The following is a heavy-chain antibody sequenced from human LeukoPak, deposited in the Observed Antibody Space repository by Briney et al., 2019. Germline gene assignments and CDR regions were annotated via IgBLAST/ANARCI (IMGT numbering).Heavy chain of an antibody. V-gene: IGHV4-4*09. D-gene: IGHD4-17*01. CDR3: ARHYLYGDSSWDS. J-gene: IGHJ4*02. Sequence: SETLSLTCTVSGGTINSHYWSWIRQPPAEGLEWIAYTHTNGRTKYNPSLKSRVTISLDTSKNQFSLKLYSVTAADTAVYFCARHYLYGDSSWDSWGPGNLVTVSS. CDR1: GGTINSHY. CDR2: THTNGRT.